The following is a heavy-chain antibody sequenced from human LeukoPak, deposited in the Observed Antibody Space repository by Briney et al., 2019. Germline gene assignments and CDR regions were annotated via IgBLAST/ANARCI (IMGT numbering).Heavy chain of an antibody. Sequence: SETLSLTCTVSGASIRDYYWSWIRQPAGKGLEWIGRIIPSGTTNYNPSLESRVTMSVETSKNQFSLKLSFVTAADAAVYYCAKEGAAPGPDFDYWGQGTLVIVSS. CDR3: AKEGAAPGPDFDY. J-gene: IGHJ4*02. CDR2: IIPSGTT. D-gene: IGHD6-13*01. CDR1: GASIRDYY. V-gene: IGHV4-4*07.